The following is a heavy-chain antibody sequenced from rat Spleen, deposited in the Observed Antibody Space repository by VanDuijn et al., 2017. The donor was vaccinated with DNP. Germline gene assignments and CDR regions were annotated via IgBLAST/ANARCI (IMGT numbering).Heavy chain of an antibody. CDR1: GSSITSNY. CDR2: INYSART. Sequence: EVRLQESGPGLVKPSQSLSLTCSVTGSSITSNYWGWIRQFPGNKMEWIGHINYSARTTYNPSLKSRISITRDTSKNQFFLQLNSVTTEDTATYYCASYYYDGYYAMDAWGQGTSVTVSS. V-gene: IGHV3-1*01. J-gene: IGHJ4*01. D-gene: IGHD1-12*02. CDR3: ASYYYDGYYAMDA.